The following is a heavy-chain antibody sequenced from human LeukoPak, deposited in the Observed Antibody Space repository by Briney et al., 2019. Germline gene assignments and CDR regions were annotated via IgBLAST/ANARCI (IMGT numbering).Heavy chain of an antibody. Sequence: PGGSLRLSCAASGFTFSSYSMNWVRQAPGKGLEWVSSISSSSYIYYADSVKGRFTISRDNAKNSLYLQMNSLRAGDTAVYYCGYSHSYNYINYWGQGTLVTVSS. D-gene: IGHD5-18*01. J-gene: IGHJ4*02. V-gene: IGHV3-21*04. CDR1: GFTFSSYS. CDR2: ISSSSYI. CDR3: GYSHSYNYINY.